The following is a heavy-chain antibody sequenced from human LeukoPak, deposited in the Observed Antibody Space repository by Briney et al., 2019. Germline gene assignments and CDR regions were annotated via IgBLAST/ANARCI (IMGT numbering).Heavy chain of an antibody. D-gene: IGHD5-18*01. CDR2: INPKSGDT. Sequence: GASVTVSCKASGYTFTDYFIHWVRQAPGQGLEWKGWINPKSGDTKYAQKFQGRVTMTGDTSISTANMELNRMRSDDTAVYYCATKGGYNYGLAYWGRGTLVTVSS. CDR3: ATKGGYNYGLAY. J-gene: IGHJ4*02. V-gene: IGHV1-2*02. CDR1: GYTFTDYF.